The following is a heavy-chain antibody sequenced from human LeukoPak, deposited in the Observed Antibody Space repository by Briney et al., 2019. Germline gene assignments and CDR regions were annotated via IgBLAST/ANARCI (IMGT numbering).Heavy chain of an antibody. CDR2: ISGSGGNT. CDR1: GFTFSSYA. V-gene: IGHV3-23*01. D-gene: IGHD6-13*01. Sequence: PGGSLRLSCAASGFTFSSYAMSWVRQAPGKGLEWVSAISGSGGNTNYADSVRGRFTISRDNSKNTLYLQMNSLRAEDTAVYYCTYSSSWYWFDYWGQGTLVTVSS. J-gene: IGHJ4*02. CDR3: TYSSSWYWFDY.